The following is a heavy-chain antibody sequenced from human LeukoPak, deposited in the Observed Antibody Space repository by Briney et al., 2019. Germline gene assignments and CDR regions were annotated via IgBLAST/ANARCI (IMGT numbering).Heavy chain of an antibody. CDR1: GFTFSSYG. Sequence: PGGSLRLSCAASGFTFSSYGMHWVRQAPGKGLEWVAVISYDGSNKYYADSVKGRFTISRDNSKNTLYLQMNSLRAEDTAVYYCAKRGELYYYDSSGYSQFDYWGQGTLVTVSS. CDR3: AKRGELYYYDSSGYSQFDY. V-gene: IGHV3-30*18. D-gene: IGHD3-22*01. CDR2: ISYDGSNK. J-gene: IGHJ4*02.